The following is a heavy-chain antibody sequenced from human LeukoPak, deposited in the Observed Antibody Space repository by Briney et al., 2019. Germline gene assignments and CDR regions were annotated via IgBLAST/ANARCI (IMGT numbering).Heavy chain of an antibody. D-gene: IGHD6-19*01. J-gene: IGHJ4*02. V-gene: IGHV3-53*01. CDR3: ARDLKTSGWYGDFDY. CDR1: GFTVSSNY. CDR2: IFSGGST. Sequence: PGGSLRLSCVASGFTVSSNYMSWVRQAPGKGLEWVSAIFSGGSTFYADSVTGRFTISRDNSKNTVYLEMNSLRAEDTAVYYCARDLKTSGWYGDFDYWGQGPRSPSPQ.